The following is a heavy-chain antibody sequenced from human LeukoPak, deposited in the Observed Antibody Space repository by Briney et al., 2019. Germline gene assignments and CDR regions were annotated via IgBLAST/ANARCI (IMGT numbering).Heavy chain of an antibody. J-gene: IGHJ5*02. D-gene: IGHD3-10*01. V-gene: IGHV3-30*02. CDR3: AKDLMRDRWFGES. CDR1: GFTFSYYG. Sequence: GGSLRLSCAASGFTFSYYGMHWVRQAPGKGLEWVAFIRYDGNDKFYADSVKGRFAISRDTSKNTLYLQMNSLRTEDTAVYYCAKDLMRDRWFGESWGQGTLVTVSS. CDR2: IRYDGNDK.